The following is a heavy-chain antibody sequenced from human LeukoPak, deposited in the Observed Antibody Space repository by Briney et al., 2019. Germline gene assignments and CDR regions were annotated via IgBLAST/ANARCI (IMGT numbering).Heavy chain of an antibody. J-gene: IGHJ4*02. Sequence: GGSLRLSCAASGFTFSSYWMSWVRQAPGKGLEWVANIKQDGSEKYYVDSVKGRFTISRDNAKNSLYLQMNSLRAEDTAVYYCARVGRGYSFYFGYWGQGTLVTVSS. V-gene: IGHV3-7*01. D-gene: IGHD5-18*01. CDR3: ARVGRGYSFYFGY. CDR2: IKQDGSEK. CDR1: GFTFSSYW.